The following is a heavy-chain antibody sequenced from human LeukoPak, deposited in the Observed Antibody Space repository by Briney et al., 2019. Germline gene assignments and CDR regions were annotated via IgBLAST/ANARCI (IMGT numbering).Heavy chain of an antibody. CDR3: AREGGWNDFDY. CDR2: ISTTSTYI. CDR1: GFTFSSYS. Sequence: GGSLTLSCAASGFTFSSYSMNWVRRAPGKGLEWVSSISTTSTYIYYADSVKGRFTISRDNAKNSLYLQMDSLRADDTAIYYCAREGGWNDFDYWGQGTLVTVSS. V-gene: IGHV3-21*01. J-gene: IGHJ4*02. D-gene: IGHD1-1*01.